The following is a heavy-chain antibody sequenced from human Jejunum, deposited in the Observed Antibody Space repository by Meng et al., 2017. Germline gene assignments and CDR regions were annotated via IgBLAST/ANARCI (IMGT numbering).Heavy chain of an antibody. CDR3: VRGNNYVWGMIP. CDR2: VSHSGWT. V-gene: IGHV4-34*01. J-gene: IGHJ5*02. D-gene: IGHD3-16*01. CDR1: GGSLSGYF. Sequence: QVQLQHGGAGLLKPPETLSLTCAGYGGSLSGYFWSWIRQPPGKGLEWIGEVSHSGWTKYTPSLKSRVTISLETSKNQFSLKMSSVTAADTAVYYCVRGNNYVWGMIPWGQGTLVTVSS.